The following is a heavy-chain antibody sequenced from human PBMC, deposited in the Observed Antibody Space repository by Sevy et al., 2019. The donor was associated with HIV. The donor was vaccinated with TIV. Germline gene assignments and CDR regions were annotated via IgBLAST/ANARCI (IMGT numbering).Heavy chain of an antibody. CDR2: ISGSGGST. J-gene: IGHJ4*02. V-gene: IGHV3-23*01. D-gene: IGHD4-17*01. Sequence: GGSLRLSCAASGFTFSSYAMSWVRQAPGKGLEWVSAISGSGGSTYYADSVKGRFTISRDNSKNTLYLQMNSLRAEDTAVYYCAKDFIPLNYYGDYGYWGQGTLVTVSS. CDR3: AKDFIPLNYYGDYGY. CDR1: GFTFSSYA.